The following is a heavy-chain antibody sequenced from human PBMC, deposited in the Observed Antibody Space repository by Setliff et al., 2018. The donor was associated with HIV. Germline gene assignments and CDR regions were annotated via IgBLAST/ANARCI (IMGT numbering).Heavy chain of an antibody. CDR3: ARDRASGSYFFGAFDI. CDR1: GGTFSSYA. J-gene: IGHJ3*02. V-gene: IGHV1-69*13. Sequence: SVKVSCKASGGTFSSYAISWVRQAPGQGLEWMGGIIPIFGTANYAQKFQGRVTITADESTSTAYMELSSLRSEDTAVYYCARDRASGSYFFGAFDIWGQGTMVTVSS. CDR2: IIPIFGTA. D-gene: IGHD1-26*01.